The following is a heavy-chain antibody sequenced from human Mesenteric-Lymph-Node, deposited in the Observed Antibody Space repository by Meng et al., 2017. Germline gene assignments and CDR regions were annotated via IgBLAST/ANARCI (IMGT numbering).Heavy chain of an antibody. Sequence: QPQLQESGPGLVKPSEALSLTRSVSGGSISTSGYYWGWIRQPPGKGLEWIGSIGHSGITYYTPSLKSRVTVSIDTFKSQFSLKLTSVTAADTAVYYCVRSSGWVRTGFDPWGQGTLVTVSS. J-gene: IGHJ5*02. CDR2: IGHSGIT. CDR1: GGSISTSGYY. V-gene: IGHV4-39*01. D-gene: IGHD6-19*01. CDR3: VRSSGWVRTGFDP.